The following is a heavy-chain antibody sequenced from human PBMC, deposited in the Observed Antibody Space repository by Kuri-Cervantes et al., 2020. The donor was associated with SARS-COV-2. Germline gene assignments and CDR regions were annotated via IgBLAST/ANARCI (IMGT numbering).Heavy chain of an antibody. CDR3: ARDGGEQWLVHWEFDY. CDR1: GFTFNNAW. Sequence: GESLKISCAASGFTFNNAWMTWVRQAPGKGLVWVSRINSDGSSTSYADSVKGRFTISRDNAKNSLYLQMNSLRAEDTAVYYCARDGGEQWLVHWEFDYWGQGTLVTVSS. CDR2: INSDGSST. J-gene: IGHJ4*02. V-gene: IGHV3-74*01. D-gene: IGHD6-19*01.